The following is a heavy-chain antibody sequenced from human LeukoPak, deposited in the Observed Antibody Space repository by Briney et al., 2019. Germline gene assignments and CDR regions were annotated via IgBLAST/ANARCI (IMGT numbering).Heavy chain of an antibody. V-gene: IGHV3-30-3*01. D-gene: IGHD2-15*01. J-gene: IGHJ5*02. Sequence: GGSLRLSCAASGFTFSSYAMHWVRQAPGKGLEWVAVISYDGSNKYYADSVKGRFTISRDNSKNTLYLQMNSLRAEDTAVYYCARDLEDCSGGSCYSWFDPWGQGTLVTVSS. CDR1: GFTFSSYA. CDR2: ISYDGSNK. CDR3: ARDLEDCSGGSCYSWFDP.